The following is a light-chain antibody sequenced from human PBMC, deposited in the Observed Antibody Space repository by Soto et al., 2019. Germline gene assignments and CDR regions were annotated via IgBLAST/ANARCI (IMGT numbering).Light chain of an antibody. CDR3: QVWDISSDPNYV. Sequence: SYELTQPPSVAVAPGQTASITCGGTHIGSKSVHWYQQKPGQAPVLVVFDDRDRPSGVPDRFSGSNSGHTATLTISRVEAGDEADYYCQVWDISSDPNYVFGTGTKLTVL. CDR1: HIGSKS. CDR2: DDR. J-gene: IGLJ1*01. V-gene: IGLV3-21*02.